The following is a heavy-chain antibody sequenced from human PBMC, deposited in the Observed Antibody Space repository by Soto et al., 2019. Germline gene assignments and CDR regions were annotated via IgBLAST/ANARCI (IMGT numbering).Heavy chain of an antibody. CDR1: GGTFSSYT. CDR3: ARDKEGIATFDP. D-gene: IGHD6-13*01. Sequence: QVQLVQSGAEVKKPGSSVKVSCKASGGTFSSYTISWVRQAPGQGLEWMGRIIPILGIANYAQKFQGRVTITADKSTSTAYMELSSLRSEDTAVYYCARDKEGIATFDPWGQGTLVTVSS. CDR2: IIPILGIA. V-gene: IGHV1-69*08. J-gene: IGHJ5*02.